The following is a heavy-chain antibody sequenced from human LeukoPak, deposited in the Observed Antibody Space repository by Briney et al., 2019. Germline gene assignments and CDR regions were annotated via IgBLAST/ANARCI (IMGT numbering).Heavy chain of an antibody. J-gene: IGHJ6*02. V-gene: IGHV1-8*02. D-gene: IGHD6-19*01. CDR2: MNPNSGNT. Sequence: ASVKVSCKASGYTFTSYGISWVRQAPGQGLEWMGWMNPNSGNTGYAQKFQGRATMTRNTSISTAYMELSSLRSEDTAVYYCARGMSSGWFFPTGYYYYGMDVWGQGTTVTVSS. CDR1: GYTFTSYG. CDR3: ARGMSSGWFFPTGYYYYGMDV.